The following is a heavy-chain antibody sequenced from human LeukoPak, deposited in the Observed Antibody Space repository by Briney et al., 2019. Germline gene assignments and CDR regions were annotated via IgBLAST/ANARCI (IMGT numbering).Heavy chain of an antibody. J-gene: IGHJ4*02. V-gene: IGHV1-69*13. CDR1: GGTFSSYA. D-gene: IGHD3-9*01. Sequence: GASVKVSCKASGGTFSSYAISWVRQAPGQGLEWMGGIIPIFGTANYAQKFQGRVTITADESTSTAYMELSSLRSEDTAVYYCARNGVLRYFDWQHFDYWGQGTLVTVSS. CDR3: ARNGVLRYFDWQHFDY. CDR2: IIPIFGTA.